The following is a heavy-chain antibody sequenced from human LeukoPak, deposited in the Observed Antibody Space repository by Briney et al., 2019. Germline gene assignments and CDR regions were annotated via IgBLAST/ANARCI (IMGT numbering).Heavy chain of an antibody. D-gene: IGHD2-2*01. V-gene: IGHV1-2*02. CDR2: INPNSGGT. Sequence: GASVKVSCKASGYTFTGYYMHWVRQAPGQGLEWMGWINPNSGGTNYAQKFQGRVTMTRDMSISTAYMELSRLRSDDTAVYYCATHTYCSSTSCPHYYGMDVWGQGTTVTVSS. CDR1: GYTFTGYY. CDR3: ATHTYCSSTSCPHYYGMDV. J-gene: IGHJ6*02.